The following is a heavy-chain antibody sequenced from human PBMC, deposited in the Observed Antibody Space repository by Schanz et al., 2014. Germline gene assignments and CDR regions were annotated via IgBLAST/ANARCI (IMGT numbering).Heavy chain of an antibody. CDR2: IKHDGSEK. CDR1: GFTFSTYW. D-gene: IGHD3-10*01. Sequence: EVQLVESGGGLVQPGGSLRLSCAASGFTFSTYWMSWVRQAPGKGLEWVAYIKHDGSEKYHVDSVKGRFTISRDNAKGSVCLQMNSLRAEDTAVYYCARGHYGLDVWGPGTSVTVSS. CDR3: ARGHYGLDV. V-gene: IGHV3-7*01. J-gene: IGHJ6*02.